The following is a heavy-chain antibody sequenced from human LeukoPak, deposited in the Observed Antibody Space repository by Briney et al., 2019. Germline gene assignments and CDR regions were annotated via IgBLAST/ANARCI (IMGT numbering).Heavy chain of an antibody. D-gene: IGHD3-9*01. V-gene: IGHV3-48*03. Sequence: PGGSLRLSCAASGFTFSSYEMNWVRQAPGKGLEWVSYISSSGSTIYYADSVEGRFTISRDNAKNSLYLQMNSLRAEDTAVYYCARFPEYYDILTGYYEGDYWGQGTLVTVSS. CDR2: ISSSGSTI. J-gene: IGHJ4*02. CDR1: GFTFSSYE. CDR3: ARFPEYYDILTGYYEGDY.